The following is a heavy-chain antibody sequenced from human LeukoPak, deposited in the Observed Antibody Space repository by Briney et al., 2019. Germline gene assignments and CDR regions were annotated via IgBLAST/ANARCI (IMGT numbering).Heavy chain of an antibody. CDR2: IKQDGSEK. D-gene: IGHD3/OR15-3a*01. CDR3: ARVLTPYYDFKYAFDI. CDR1: GFNFNTYW. V-gene: IGHV3-7*01. Sequence: GGSLRLSCAASGFNFNTYWMSWVRQAPGKGLEWVANIKQDGSEKFYVDSMKGRFTISRDNSKNSLYLQMNSLRAEDTAMYYCARVLTPYYDFKYAFDIWGQGTMVTVSS. J-gene: IGHJ3*02.